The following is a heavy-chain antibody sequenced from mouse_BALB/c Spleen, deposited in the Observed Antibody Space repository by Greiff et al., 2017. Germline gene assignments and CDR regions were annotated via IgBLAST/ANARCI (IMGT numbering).Heavy chain of an antibody. CDR3: AREYGIYSWFAD. Sequence: EVNVVESGGGLVKPGGSLKLSCAASGFTFSSYAMSWVRQSPEKRLEWVAEISSGGSYTYYPDTVTGRFTISRDNAKNTLYLEMSSLRSEDTAMYYCAREYGIYSWFADWGQGTLVTVSA. V-gene: IGHV5-9-4*01. CDR1: GFTFSSYA. CDR2: ISSGGSYT. D-gene: IGHD2-10*02. J-gene: IGHJ3*01.